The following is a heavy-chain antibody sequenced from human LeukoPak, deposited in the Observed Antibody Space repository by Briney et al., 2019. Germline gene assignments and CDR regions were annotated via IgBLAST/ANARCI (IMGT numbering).Heavy chain of an antibody. CDR3: AGKGKVTDRTHYFDY. J-gene: IGHJ4*02. V-gene: IGHV1-8*01. D-gene: IGHD2-21*02. CDR2: MNPNSGNT. Sequence: ASVKLSCKASGYTFTSIDVRWVRQATGQGPEWVGWMNPNSGNTGYAQRFQGRVTMTRNSSISTAYMELSSLRSEDKAVYYCAGKGKVTDRTHYFDYWVLGTMVTVSS. CDR1: GYTFTSID.